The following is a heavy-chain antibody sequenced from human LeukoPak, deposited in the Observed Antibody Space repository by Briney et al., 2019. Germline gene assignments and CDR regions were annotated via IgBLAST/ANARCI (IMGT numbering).Heavy chain of an antibody. CDR3: ARDFYFGSGDAFDI. J-gene: IGHJ3*02. V-gene: IGHV3-7*01. CDR2: IKQDGSVK. D-gene: IGHD3-10*01. Sequence: PGGSLRLSCVVSGFTFSTYWMSWVRQAPGKGLECVATIKQDGSVKNYGDSVQGRFTISRDNSWNTLYLQMNSLRVEDTAVYFCARDFYFGSGDAFDIWGQGTMVTVSS. CDR1: GFTFSTYW.